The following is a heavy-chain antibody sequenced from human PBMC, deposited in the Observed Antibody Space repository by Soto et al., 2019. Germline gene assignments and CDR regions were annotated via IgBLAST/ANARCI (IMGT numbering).Heavy chain of an antibody. J-gene: IGHJ4*02. Sequence: GGSLRLSCAASGFTFSSYAMHWVRQAPGKGLEWVAVISYDGSNKYYADSVKGRFTISRDNSKNTLYLQMNSLRAEDTAVYYCAREDYESDDFWSGYYRDYYFDYWGQGTLVTVSS. CDR1: GFTFSSYA. CDR2: ISYDGSNK. V-gene: IGHV3-30-3*01. CDR3: AREDYESDDFWSGYYRDYYFDY. D-gene: IGHD3-3*01.